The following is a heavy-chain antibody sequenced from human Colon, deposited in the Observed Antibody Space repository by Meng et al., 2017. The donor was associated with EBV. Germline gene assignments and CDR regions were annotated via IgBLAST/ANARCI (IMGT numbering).Heavy chain of an antibody. CDR1: GGSFSGYV. Sequence: HVLLQHWGAGTLKPSETLYLTCTVKGGSFSGYVGSWVRQPPGKGMEWIGEVSHPGSANYNPSLKSRVTISVDASEKQFSLRLTSVTAADSAVYYCARVPTTGYKDHWGQGTLVTVSS. D-gene: IGHD3-9*01. CDR3: ARVPTTGYKDH. V-gene: IGHV4-34*01. J-gene: IGHJ4*02. CDR2: VSHPGSA.